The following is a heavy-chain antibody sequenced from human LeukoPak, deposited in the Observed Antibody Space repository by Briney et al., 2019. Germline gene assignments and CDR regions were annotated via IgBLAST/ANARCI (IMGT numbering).Heavy chain of an antibody. CDR3: AKPPRGGVLRFLEWSD. CDR1: GFTFSSYA. Sequence: GGSLRLSCAASGFTFSSYAMSWVRQAPGKGLEWVSAISGSGGSTYYADSVKGRFTISRDNSKNTLYLQMNSLRAEDTAVYYCAKPPRGGVLRFLEWSDWGQGTLVTVSS. CDR2: ISGSGGST. D-gene: IGHD3-3*01. V-gene: IGHV3-23*01. J-gene: IGHJ4*02.